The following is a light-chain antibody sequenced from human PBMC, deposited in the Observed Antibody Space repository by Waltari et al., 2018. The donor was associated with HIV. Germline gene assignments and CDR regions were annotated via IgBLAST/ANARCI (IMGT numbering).Light chain of an antibody. V-gene: IGLV3-25*03. CDR3: QSSDNSGTYRL. CDR2: KDN. CDR1: ALPIQY. Sequence: SYELTQPPSVSVSPGQTARITCSGDALPIQYAYWYQQKPGQATQLVRYKDNERPSGIYERFSGSSSGTTGTLTISGCQAEDEADYYCQSSDNSGTYRLCGGGTRLTVL. J-gene: IGLJ2*01.